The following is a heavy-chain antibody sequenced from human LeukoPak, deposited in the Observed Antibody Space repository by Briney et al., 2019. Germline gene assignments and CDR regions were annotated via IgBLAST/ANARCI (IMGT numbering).Heavy chain of an antibody. CDR2: MNPDSSHT. J-gene: IGHJ4*02. CDR3: TAGWDY. CDR1: GCTFSSYD. V-gene: IGHV1-8*01. Sequence: EASVKVSCKASGCTFSSYDINWVRQAPGQGLEWMGWMNPDSSHTGSAQNFQGRLTMTGNTSILTAYLELSSLTSEDTAVYYCTAGWDYWGQGTLVIVSS.